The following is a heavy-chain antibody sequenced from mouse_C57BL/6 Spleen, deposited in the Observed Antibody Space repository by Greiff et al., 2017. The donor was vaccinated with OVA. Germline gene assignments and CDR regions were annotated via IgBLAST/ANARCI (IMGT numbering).Heavy chain of an antibody. D-gene: IGHD2-5*01. J-gene: IGHJ1*03. CDR1: GYSITSGYY. Sequence: EVQLQESGPGLVKPSQSLSLTCSVTGYSITSGYYWNWIRQFPGNKLEWMGYISYDGSNNYNPSLKNRISITRDTSKNQFFLKLNSVTTEDTATYYCARGYSNYRDWYFDVWGTGTTVTVSS. CDR3: ARGYSNYRDWYFDV. V-gene: IGHV3-6*01. CDR2: ISYDGSN.